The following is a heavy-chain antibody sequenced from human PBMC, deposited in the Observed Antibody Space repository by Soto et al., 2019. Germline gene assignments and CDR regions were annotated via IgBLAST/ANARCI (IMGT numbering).Heavy chain of an antibody. CDR1: GGSFSGYY. CDR3: ARGRVTWSGYPRVDYYYYYGMDV. V-gene: IGHV4-34*01. Sequence: SETLSLTCAVYGGSFSGYYWSWIRQPPGKGLEWIGEINHSGSTNYNPSLKSRVTISVDTSKNQFSLKLSSVTAADTAVYYCARGRVTWSGYPRVDYYYYYGMDVWGHGTTVTVSS. J-gene: IGHJ6*02. D-gene: IGHD3-3*01. CDR2: INHSGST.